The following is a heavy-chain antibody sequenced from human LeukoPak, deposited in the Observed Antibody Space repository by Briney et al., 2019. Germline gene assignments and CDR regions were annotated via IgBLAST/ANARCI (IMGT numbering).Heavy chain of an antibody. J-gene: IGHJ4*02. D-gene: IGHD6-19*01. CDR3: ARARTYSSGWWYYFDY. V-gene: IGHV3-66*01. CDR1: GSTVSSNY. CDR2: LYSGSST. Sequence: PGGSLRLSCAASGSTVSSNYMSWVRQAPGKGLEWVSILYSGSSTYYADSVKGRFTISGDTSRNTLYLQMNSLRAEDTAIYYCARARTYSSGWWYYFDYWGQGTLVTVSS.